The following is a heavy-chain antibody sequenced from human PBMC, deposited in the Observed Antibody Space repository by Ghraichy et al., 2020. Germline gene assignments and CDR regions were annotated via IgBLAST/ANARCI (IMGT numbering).Heavy chain of an antibody. CDR1: GGTFKSYT. CDR2: IIPLFGTA. J-gene: IGHJ4*02. V-gene: IGHV1-69*06. CDR3: ARDEISAVTTWAFDY. Sequence: SVQVSCKTSGGTFKSYTINWVRQAPGQGLEWMGGIIPLFGTANNAQKFQGRVTITADKSTSRAYMELSSLRSDDTAVYYCARDEISAVTTWAFDYWGQGTLVTVSS. D-gene: IGHD4-17*01.